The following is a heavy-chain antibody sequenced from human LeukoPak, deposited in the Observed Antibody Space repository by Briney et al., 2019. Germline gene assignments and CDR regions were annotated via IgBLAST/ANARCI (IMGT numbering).Heavy chain of an antibody. CDR2: IRSKANSYAT. J-gene: IGHJ4*02. CDR1: GFTFSGSA. Sequence: GGSLRLSCAVSGFTFSGSAMHWVRHASGKGLEWVGRIRSKANSYATAYAASVKGRFTISRDDSKNTAYLQMNSLKTEDTAVYYCTRSIAVATPWDYWGQGTLVTVSS. CDR3: TRSIAVATPWDY. V-gene: IGHV3-73*01. D-gene: IGHD6-19*01.